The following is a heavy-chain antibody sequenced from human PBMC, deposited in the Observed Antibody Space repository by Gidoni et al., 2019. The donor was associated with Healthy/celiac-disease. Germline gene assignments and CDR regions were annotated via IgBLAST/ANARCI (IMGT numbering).Heavy chain of an antibody. J-gene: IGHJ4*02. CDR3: ASGYSYGPTPFDY. D-gene: IGHD5-18*01. Sequence: QVQLQESGPGLVKPSQTLSLTCTVSGGPISSGSSYSSRLRPPAGTGLEGIGRIYTSGSTNYNPSLKSRVTISVDTSKNQFSLKLSSVTAADTAVYYCASGYSYGPTPFDYWGQGTLVTVSS. CDR2: IYTSGST. CDR1: GGPISSGSSY. V-gene: IGHV4-61*02.